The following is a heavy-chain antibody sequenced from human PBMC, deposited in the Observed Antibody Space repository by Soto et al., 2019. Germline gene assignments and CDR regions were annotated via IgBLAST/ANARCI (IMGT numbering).Heavy chain of an antibody. CDR2: ISWNSRSI. CDR3: AKDTSLSGYGARQDY. J-gene: IGHJ4*02. Sequence: EVQLVESGGGLVQPGRSLRLSCAASGFTFDDYAMHWVRQAPGKGLEWVSGISWNSRSIGYADSVKGRFTISRDNAKNSLYLQMNSLRAEDTALYYCAKDTSLSGYGARQDYWGQGTLVTVSS. CDR1: GFTFDDYA. V-gene: IGHV3-9*01. D-gene: IGHD5-12*01.